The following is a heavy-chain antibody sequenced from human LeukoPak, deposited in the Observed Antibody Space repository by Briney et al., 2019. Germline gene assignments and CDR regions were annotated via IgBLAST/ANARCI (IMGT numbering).Heavy chain of an antibody. CDR1: GGSISSGDYY. Sequence: SETLSLTCTVSGGSISSGDYYWSWIRQPPGKGQEWIGYIYYSGSTYYNPSLKSRVTISVDTSKNQFSLKLSSVTAADTAVYYCAQASGGDAFDIWGQGTMVTVSS. CDR2: IYYSGST. D-gene: IGHD4-23*01. V-gene: IGHV4-30-4*08. J-gene: IGHJ3*02. CDR3: AQASGGDAFDI.